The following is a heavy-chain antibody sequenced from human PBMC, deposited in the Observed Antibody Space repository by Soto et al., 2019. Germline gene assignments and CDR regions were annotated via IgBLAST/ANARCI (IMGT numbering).Heavy chain of an antibody. CDR3: VKGGWLDE. V-gene: IGHV3-23*01. CDR2: ISGSEQST. J-gene: IGHJ4*02. Sequence: EVQLLESGGGLVQPGGSLRLSCAASGFPFSTYDMSWVRQAPGKGLEWVSVISGSEQSTDYADSLNGRFTISGDNSKNTLYLQMDSLRVEDTAVYHCVKGGWLDEWGQGTLVTVSS. CDR1: GFPFSTYD. D-gene: IGHD5-12*01.